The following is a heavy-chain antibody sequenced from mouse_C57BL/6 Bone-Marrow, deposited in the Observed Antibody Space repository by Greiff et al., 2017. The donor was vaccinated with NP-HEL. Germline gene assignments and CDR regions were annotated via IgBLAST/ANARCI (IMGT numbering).Heavy chain of an antibody. CDR1: GFTFSSYG. Sequence: EVKLVESGGDLVKPGGSLKLSCAASGFTFSSYGMSWVRQTPDKRLEWVATISSGGSYTYYPDSVKGRFTISRDNAKNTLYLQMSSLKSEDTDMYYCARHYYSNYFDYWGKGTTLTVSS. J-gene: IGHJ2*01. V-gene: IGHV5-6*01. D-gene: IGHD2-5*01. CDR3: ARHYYSNYFDY. CDR2: ISSGGSYT.